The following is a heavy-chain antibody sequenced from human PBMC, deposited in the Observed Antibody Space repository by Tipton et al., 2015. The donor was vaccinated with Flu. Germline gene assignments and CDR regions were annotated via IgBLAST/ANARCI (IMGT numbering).Heavy chain of an antibody. Sequence: TLSLTCTVSGYSISSDYYWGWIRQPPEKGLEWIGNVYHTGSGYYSPPLSRRVTISVEKSKNQISLRLTSVTAADTAVYFCARRDYSNYVSDPRNWFAPWGQGILVTVSS. D-gene: IGHD4-11*01. CDR2: VYHTGSG. V-gene: IGHV4-38-2*02. CDR3: ARRDYSNYVSDPRNWFAP. CDR1: GYSISSDYY. J-gene: IGHJ5*02.